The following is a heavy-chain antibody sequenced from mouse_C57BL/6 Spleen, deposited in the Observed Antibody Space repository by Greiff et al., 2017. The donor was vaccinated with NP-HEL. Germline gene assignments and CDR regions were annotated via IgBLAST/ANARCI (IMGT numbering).Heavy chain of an antibody. Sequence: VQLQQSGPELVKPGASVKIPCKASGYTFTDYNMDWVKQSHGKSLEWIGDINPNNGGTIYNQKFKGKATLTVDKSSSTAYMELRSLTSKDTAVYYCARDSNHLYAMDYWGQGTSVTVSS. D-gene: IGHD2-5*01. J-gene: IGHJ4*01. CDR1: GYTFTDYN. CDR2: INPNNGGT. V-gene: IGHV1-18*01. CDR3: ARDSNHLYAMDY.